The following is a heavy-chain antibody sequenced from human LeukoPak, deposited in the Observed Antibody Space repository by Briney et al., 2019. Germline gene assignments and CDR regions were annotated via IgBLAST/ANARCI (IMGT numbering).Heavy chain of an antibody. J-gene: IGHJ6*02. D-gene: IGHD3/OR15-3a*01. V-gene: IGHV1-2*02. CDR3: AREDFRILTHYYYGMDV. CDR2: INPNSGAT. CDR1: GYTFTGYY. Sequence: ASVKVSCKASGYTFTGYYMHWVRQAPGQELEWLGWINPNSGATNYAQKFQRSVTMTRDTSISTAYMELSRLRSDDTAVYYCAREDFRILTHYYYGMDVWGQGTTVTVSS.